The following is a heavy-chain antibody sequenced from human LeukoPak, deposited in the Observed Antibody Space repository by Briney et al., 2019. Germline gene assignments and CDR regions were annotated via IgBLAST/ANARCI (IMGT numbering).Heavy chain of an antibody. Sequence: PSETLSLTCTVSGGSISSYYWSWIRQPAGKGLEWIGRIYTSGSTNYNPSLKSRVTMSVDTSKNQFSLKLSSVTAADTAVYYCARRHVLRYFDWFPEIDYWGQGTLVTVSS. CDR3: ARRHVLRYFDWFPEIDY. CDR1: GGSISSYY. CDR2: IYTSGST. D-gene: IGHD3-9*01. V-gene: IGHV4-4*07. J-gene: IGHJ4*02.